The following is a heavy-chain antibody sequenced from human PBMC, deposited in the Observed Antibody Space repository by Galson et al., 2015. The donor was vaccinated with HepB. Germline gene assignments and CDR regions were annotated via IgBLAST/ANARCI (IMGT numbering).Heavy chain of an antibody. CDR1: GFTFNTYA. CDR2: INDSGGFT. D-gene: IGHD2-2*01. CDR3: AKDRSTTSYDAFDI. V-gene: IGHV3-23*01. Sequence: SLRLSCAASGFTFNTYAMSWVRQAPGKGLEWVSGINDSGGFTYYADSMKDRFTVSRDNYKNTLYLQMNSLRAEDAALYYCAKDRSTTSYDAFDIWGQGTLVTVSS. J-gene: IGHJ3*02.